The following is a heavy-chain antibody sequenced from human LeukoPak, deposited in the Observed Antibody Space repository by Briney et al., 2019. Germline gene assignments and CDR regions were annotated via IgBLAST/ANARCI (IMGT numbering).Heavy chain of an antibody. J-gene: IGHJ4*02. CDR2: IYHSGST. CDR1: GYSISSGYY. CDR3: ARQSATSGFDY. V-gene: IGHV4-38-2*02. Sequence: PSETLSLTCTVSGYSISSGYYWGWIRQPPGKGLEWIGSIYHSGSTYYNPSLKSRVTISVDTSKNQFSLKLSSVTAADTAVYYCARQSATSGFDYWGQGTLVTVSS. D-gene: IGHD1-26*01.